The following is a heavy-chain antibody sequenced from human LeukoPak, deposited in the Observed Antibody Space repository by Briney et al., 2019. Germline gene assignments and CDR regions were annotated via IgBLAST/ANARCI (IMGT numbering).Heavy chain of an antibody. J-gene: IGHJ6*03. D-gene: IGHD3-10*01. Sequence: PSETLSLTRTVSGGSLTDSSFFWGWIRQSPGAGLEWIGKIYLDGRTNYDPSLRNRVTISVDTSKNQYSLRLTSVTAADRAVYYCVRLGRGYFRHGYYFYYMDVWGKGTTVTVSS. CDR2: IYLDGRT. CDR3: VRLGRGYFRHGYYFYYMDV. CDR1: GGSLTDSSFF. V-gene: IGHV4-39*01.